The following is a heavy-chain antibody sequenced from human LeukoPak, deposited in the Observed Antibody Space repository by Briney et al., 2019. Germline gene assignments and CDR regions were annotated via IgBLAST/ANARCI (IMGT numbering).Heavy chain of an antibody. CDR3: ARASITIFGVVITAPLGY. J-gene: IGHJ4*02. V-gene: IGHV3-7*01. CDR1: GFTFSSYW. D-gene: IGHD3-3*01. Sequence: GGSLRLSCAASGFTFSSYWMSWVRQAPGKGLEWVANIKQDGSEKYYVDSVKGRFTISRDNAKNSLYLQMNSLRAEDTAVYYCARASITIFGVVITAPLGYWGQGTLVTVSS. CDR2: IKQDGSEK.